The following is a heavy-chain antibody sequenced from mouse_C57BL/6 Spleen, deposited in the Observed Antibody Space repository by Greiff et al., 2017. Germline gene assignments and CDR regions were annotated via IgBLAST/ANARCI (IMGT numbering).Heavy chain of an antibody. CDR1: GYAFSSYW. J-gene: IGHJ3*01. CDR2: IYPGDGDT. V-gene: IGHV1-80*01. D-gene: IGHD3-2*02. CDR3: ARGGTAQATYVLQFAY. Sequence: VQVVESGAELVKPGASVKISCKASGYAFSSYWMNWVKQRPGKGLEWIGQIYPGDGDTNYNGKFKGKATLTADKSSSTAYMQLSSLTSEDSAVYFCARGGTAQATYVLQFAYWGQGTLVTVSA.